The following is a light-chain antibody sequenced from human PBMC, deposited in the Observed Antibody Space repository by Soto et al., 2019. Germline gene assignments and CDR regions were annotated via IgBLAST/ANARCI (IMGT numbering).Light chain of an antibody. J-gene: IGKJ1*01. CDR1: QGVSSSY. V-gene: IGKV3-20*01. CDR2: DAS. Sequence: EIVLTQSPGPLSLSPGERATLSCRASQGVSSSYLAWYHQKPGQAPRLLIYDASSRATGIPDRFSGSGSGTDFTLTISRLEPEDFAVYYCQQYGSSPRTFGQGTKVEIK. CDR3: QQYGSSPRT.